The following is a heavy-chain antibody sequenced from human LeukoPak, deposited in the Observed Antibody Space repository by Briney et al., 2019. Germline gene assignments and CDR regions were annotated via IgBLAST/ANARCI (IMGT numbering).Heavy chain of an antibody. CDR2: IIPIFGTA. CDR3: ASWSQDYYYYGMDV. D-gene: IGHD3-3*01. V-gene: IGHV1-69*13. J-gene: IGHJ6*02. CDR1: GGTFSSYA. Sequence: GASVKVSCKASGGTFSSYAISWVRQAPGQGLEWMGGIIPIFGTANYAQKFQGRVTITADESTSIAYMELSSLRSEDTAVYYCASWSQDYYYYGMDVWGQGTTVTVSS.